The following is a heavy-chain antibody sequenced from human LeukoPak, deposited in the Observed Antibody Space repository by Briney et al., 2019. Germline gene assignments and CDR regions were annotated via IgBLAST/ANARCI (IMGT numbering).Heavy chain of an antibody. D-gene: IGHD3-10*01. V-gene: IGHV3-21*01. CDR3: ARVGYYASGPFSYFDY. J-gene: IGHJ4*02. CDR1: GFTFSSYS. CDR2: ISSSSSYI. Sequence: GGSLRLSCAASGFTFSSYSMNWVRQAPGKGLEWVSSISSSSSYIYYADSVKGRFTISRDSSENTLYLQMNSLRVEDTAVYYCARVGYYASGPFSYFDYWGQGTLVTASS.